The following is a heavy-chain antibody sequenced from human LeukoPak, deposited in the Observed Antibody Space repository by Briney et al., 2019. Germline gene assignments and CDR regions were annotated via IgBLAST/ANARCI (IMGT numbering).Heavy chain of an antibody. CDR3: ARGGIAAAALVHLDY. CDR1: AGSITSYY. D-gene: IGHD6-13*01. CDR2: IYYSGST. J-gene: IGHJ4*02. V-gene: IGHV4-59*01. Sequence: SETPSHTCSVSAGSITSYYWSWIRHHLGKRLEWMRYIYYSGSTNYNASLKSRVTIAVDTSKNQFSLKLSSVTAADTAVYYCARGGIAAAALVHLDYWGQGTLVTVSS.